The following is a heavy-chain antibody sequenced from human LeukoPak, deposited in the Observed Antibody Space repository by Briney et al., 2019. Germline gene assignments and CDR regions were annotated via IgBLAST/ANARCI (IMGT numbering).Heavy chain of an antibody. D-gene: IGHD3-3*01. J-gene: IGHJ4*02. CDR1: GFTFSSYA. CDR3: ARGGAYDFWSGYYXXXRFDY. Sequence: GGSLRLSCAASGFTFSSYAMHWVRQAPGKGLEWVAVISYDGSNKYYADSVKGRFTISRDNSKNTLYLQMNSLRAEDTAAYYCARGGAYDFWSGYYXXXRFDYWGQGTLVTVS. CDR2: ISYDGSNK. V-gene: IGHV3-30-3*01.